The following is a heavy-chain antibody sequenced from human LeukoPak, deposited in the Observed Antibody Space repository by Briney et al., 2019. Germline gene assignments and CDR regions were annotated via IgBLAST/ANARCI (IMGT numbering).Heavy chain of an antibody. J-gene: IGHJ6*02. V-gene: IGHV4-30-4*01. CDR1: GGSISSGDFY. Sequence: PSETLSLTCTVSGGSISSGDFYWSWIRQPPETGLEYIGYIYHSGITFYNPSLRSRVTVSIDTSRNQFSLKLSSVTAADTAVYYCARDRSTVDYYGFDVWGQGTTVIVSS. CDR3: ARDRSTVDYYGFDV. CDR2: IYHSGIT. D-gene: IGHD4-11*01.